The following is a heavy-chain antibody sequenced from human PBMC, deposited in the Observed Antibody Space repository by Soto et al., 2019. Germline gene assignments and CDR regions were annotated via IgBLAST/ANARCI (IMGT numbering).Heavy chain of an antibody. CDR1: GFTFSSYD. CDR3: ANSLPGPWEDYYHGMEV. J-gene: IGHJ6*02. V-gene: IGHV3-30*18. Sequence: PGGSLRLSCAASGFTFSSYDMHWVRQAPGKGLEWVAVISYDGSNKYYADSVKGRFTISRDNSKNTLYLQMNSLRAEDTAVYYCANSLPGPWEDYYHGMEVWGQGTTATVPS. D-gene: IGHD1-26*01. CDR2: ISYDGSNK.